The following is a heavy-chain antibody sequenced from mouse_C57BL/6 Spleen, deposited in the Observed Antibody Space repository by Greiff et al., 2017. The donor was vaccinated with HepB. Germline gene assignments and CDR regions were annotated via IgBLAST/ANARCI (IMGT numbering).Heavy chain of an antibody. CDR3: ARKGLYSIHAMDY. D-gene: IGHD2-5*01. V-gene: IGHV1-63*01. CDR2: IYPGGGYT. CDR1: GYTFTNYW. J-gene: IGHJ4*01. Sequence: QVQLQQSGAELVRPGTSVKMSCKASGYTFTNYWIGWAKQRPGHGLEWIGDIYPGGGYTNYNEKFKGKATLTADKSSSTAYMQFSSLTSEDSAIYDCARKGLYSIHAMDYWGQGTSVTVSS.